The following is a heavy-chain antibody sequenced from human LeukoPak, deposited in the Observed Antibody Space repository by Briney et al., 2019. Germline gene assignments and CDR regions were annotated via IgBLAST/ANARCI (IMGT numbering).Heavy chain of an antibody. CDR2: ISSSVSYI. D-gene: IGHD3-16*01. V-gene: IGHV3-21*01. J-gene: IGHJ3*02. CDR3: ARDRGYGAFDI. CDR1: EFTFSTSG. Sequence: PGGSLRLSCAASEFTFSTSGMNWVRQAPGKGLEWVSSISSSVSYIYYADSVKGRFTISRDNAKNSLYLQMNSLRAEDTAVCYRARDRGYGAFDIWGQGTMVTVSS.